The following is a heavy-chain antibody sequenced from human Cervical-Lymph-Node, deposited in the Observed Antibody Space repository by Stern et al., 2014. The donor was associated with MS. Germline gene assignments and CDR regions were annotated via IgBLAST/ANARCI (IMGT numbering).Heavy chain of an antibody. CDR1: GYSFINYW. J-gene: IGHJ4*02. Sequence: EVQLVQSGAEVKKTGESLKISCKGSGYSFINYWIGWVRQMPGNGLEWMGIIWPGDSETRYSPSFQGQVTISADKSISAAYLQWSSLKASDTAMYYCARLSRYFDGRGYFGDDFWGQGTLVTVSS. CDR2: IWPGDSET. D-gene: IGHD3-22*01. CDR3: ARLSRYFDGRGYFGDDF. V-gene: IGHV5-51*01.